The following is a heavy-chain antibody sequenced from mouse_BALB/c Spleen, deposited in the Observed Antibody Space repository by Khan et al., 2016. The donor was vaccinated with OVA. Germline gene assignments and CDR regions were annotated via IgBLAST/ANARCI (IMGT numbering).Heavy chain of an antibody. CDR1: GYTLTSYY. Sequence: VELVESGPELVRPGASVKMSCKASGYTLTSYYIHWVKQRPGQGLEWIGWIYPVDGSSKYNEKFKGKSTLTADKSSSTAYMLLSSLTSEDSAIYFCARGYYGCLDYWGQGTTLTVSS. CDR3: ARGYYGCLDY. V-gene: IGHV1S56*01. CDR2: IYPVDGSS. J-gene: IGHJ2*01. D-gene: IGHD1-1*01.